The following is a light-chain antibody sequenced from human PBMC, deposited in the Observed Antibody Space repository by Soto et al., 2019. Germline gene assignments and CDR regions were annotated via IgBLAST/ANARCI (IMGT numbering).Light chain of an antibody. J-gene: IGKJ5*01. Sequence: EILLTQSPGTLSLSPGEKATLSCRVNQSLRRSHLAWYRQKPGQAPRLLIYGTSNRATGIPDRVSGSGSGEDFTLTISGLELEDFAVYYCQHYGGSPPITVGQGTLLEMK. V-gene: IGKV3-20*01. CDR2: GTS. CDR1: QSLRRSH. CDR3: QHYGGSPPIT.